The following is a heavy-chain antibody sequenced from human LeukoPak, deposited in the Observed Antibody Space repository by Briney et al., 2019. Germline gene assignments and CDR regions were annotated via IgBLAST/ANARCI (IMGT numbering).Heavy chain of an antibody. D-gene: IGHD6-13*01. Sequence: GGSLRLSCAASGFTFSSYWMHWVRQAPGKGLVWVSRINRDGSSTSYADSVKGRFTISRDNTKNTLYLQMNSLRAEVTAVYYCARVLYSSSWYLFDYWGQGTLVTVSS. CDR2: INRDGSST. V-gene: IGHV3-74*01. J-gene: IGHJ4*02. CDR1: GFTFSSYW. CDR3: ARVLYSSSWYLFDY.